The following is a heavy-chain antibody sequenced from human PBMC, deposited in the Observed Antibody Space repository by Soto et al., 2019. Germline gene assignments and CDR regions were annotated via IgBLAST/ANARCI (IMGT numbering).Heavy chain of an antibody. CDR3: AKSLQRLASYFDY. D-gene: IGHD6-25*01. CDR1: GFTFSSYG. CDR2: ISYDGSNK. V-gene: IGHV3-30*18. J-gene: IGHJ4*02. Sequence: QVQLVESGGGVVQPGRSLRLSCAASGFTFSSYGMHWVRQAPGKGLEWVAVISYDGSNKYYADSVKGRFTISRDNSKNTLYLQMNSLRAEDTAVYYCAKSLQRLASYFDYWGQGTLVTVSS.